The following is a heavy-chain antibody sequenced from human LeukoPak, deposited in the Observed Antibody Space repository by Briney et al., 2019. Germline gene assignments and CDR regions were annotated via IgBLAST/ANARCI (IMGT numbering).Heavy chain of an antibody. J-gene: IGHJ3*02. V-gene: IGHV4-59*12. CDR1: GGSISSYY. CDR2: IYYSGTT. Sequence: SETLSLTCTVSGGSISSYYWSWIRQPPGKGLEWIGYIYYSGTTNYNTSLKSRVTISVDTSKNQFSLKLSSVTAADTAVYYCARDGQNDAFDIWGQGTMVTVSS. CDR3: ARDGQNDAFDI.